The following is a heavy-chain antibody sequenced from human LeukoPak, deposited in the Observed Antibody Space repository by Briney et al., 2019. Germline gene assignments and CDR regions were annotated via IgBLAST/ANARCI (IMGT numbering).Heavy chain of an antibody. CDR1: GGSFSGYY. J-gene: IGHJ5*02. Sequence: PSETLSLTCAVYGGSFSGYYWSWIRQPPGKGLEWIGEINHSGSTNYNPSLKSRVTISVDTSKNQFSLKLSSVTAADTAVYYCARGRWFDPWGQGTLVTVSS. V-gene: IGHV4-34*01. CDR3: ARGRWFDP. CDR2: INHSGST.